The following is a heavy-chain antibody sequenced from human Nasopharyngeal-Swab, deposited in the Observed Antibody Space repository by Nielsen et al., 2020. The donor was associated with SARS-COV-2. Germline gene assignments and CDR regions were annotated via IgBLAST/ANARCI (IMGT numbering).Heavy chain of an antibody. V-gene: IGHV1-24*01. CDR1: GSTLTEIS. J-gene: IGHJ6*02. CDR3: ARAVRYYDFWSGYSPGFESYYYYGMDV. D-gene: IGHD3-3*01. Sequence: ASVKVSCKASGSTLTEISMHWVRQAHGRGLEWMGGFNPEDGETIYAQKFQGRVTMTEDTSIDTAYMELSSLRSEDTAVYYCARAVRYYDFWSGYSPGFESYYYYGMDVWGQGTTVTVSS. CDR2: FNPEDGET.